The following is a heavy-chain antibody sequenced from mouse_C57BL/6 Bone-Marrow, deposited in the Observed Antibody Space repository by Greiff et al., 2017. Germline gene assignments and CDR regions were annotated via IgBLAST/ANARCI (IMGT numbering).Heavy chain of an antibody. D-gene: IGHD2-3*01. CDR3: ARQGDGYYPYYFDY. V-gene: IGHV5-15*04. J-gene: IGHJ2*01. CDR1: GFTFSDYG. Sequence: EVMLVESGGGLVQPGGSLKLSCAASGFTFSDYGMAWVRQAPRKGPEWVAFISNLAYSIYYADTVTGRFTISRENAKNTLYLEMSSLRSEDTAMYYCARQGDGYYPYYFDYWGQGTTLTVSS. CDR2: ISNLAYSI.